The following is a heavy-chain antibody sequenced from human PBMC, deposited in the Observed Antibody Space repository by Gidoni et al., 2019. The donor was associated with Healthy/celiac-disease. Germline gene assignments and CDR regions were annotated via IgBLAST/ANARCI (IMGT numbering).Heavy chain of an antibody. CDR2: INHSGST. CDR1: GGSFSGYY. D-gene: IGHD3-10*02. CDR3: ARGHLVRGFDY. V-gene: IGHV4-34*01. J-gene: IGHJ4*02. Sequence: QVQLHQWGAGLLKPSETLSLTCAVYGGSFSGYYWSWIRQPPGKGLEWIGEINHSGSTNYNPYLKSRVTISVDTSKNQFSLKLSSVTAADTAVYYCARGHLVRGFDYWGQGTLVTVSS.